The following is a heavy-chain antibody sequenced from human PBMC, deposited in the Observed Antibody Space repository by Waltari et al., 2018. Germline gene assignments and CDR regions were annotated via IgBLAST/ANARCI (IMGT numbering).Heavy chain of an antibody. J-gene: IGHJ6*02. CDR1: GYTFTSSG. CDR3: ARENIVVVVAATYYYGMDV. Sequence: QVQLVQSGAEVKKPGASVKVSCKASGYTFTSSGISWGRQAPGQALEWMGWISAYKGTTNHAQQLQGRVPMTPDPSTSTAYLELRSLRSDDTAVYYCARENIVVVVAATYYYGMDVWGQGTTVTVSS. CDR2: ISAYKGTT. V-gene: IGHV1-18*01. D-gene: IGHD2-15*01.